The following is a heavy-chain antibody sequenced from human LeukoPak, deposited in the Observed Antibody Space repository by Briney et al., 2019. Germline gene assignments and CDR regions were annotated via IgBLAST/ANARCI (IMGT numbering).Heavy chain of an antibody. CDR3: ARAQEYYDFWSGYYTLVDAFDI. D-gene: IGHD3-3*01. J-gene: IGHJ3*02. V-gene: IGHV4-59*12. CDR2: IFYSGST. Sequence: SETLSLTCTVSGGSISSYYWSWIRQPPGKGLEWIGYIFYSGSTNCNPSLKSRVTISVDTSKNQFSLKLSSVTAADTAVYYCARAQEYYDFWSGYYTLVDAFDIWGQGTMVTVSS. CDR1: GGSISSYY.